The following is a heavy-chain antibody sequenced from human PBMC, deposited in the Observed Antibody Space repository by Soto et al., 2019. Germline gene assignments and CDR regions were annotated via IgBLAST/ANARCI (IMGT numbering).Heavy chain of an antibody. J-gene: IGHJ4*02. CDR2: ISSSGSTI. CDR1: GFTFSSYE. V-gene: IGHV3-48*03. D-gene: IGHD5-12*01. CDR3: AGGATINDY. Sequence: GGSLRLSCAASGFTFSSYEMNWVRQAPGKGLEWVSYISSSGSTIYYADSVKGRFTISRDNAKNSLYLQMNSLRAEDTAVYYCAGGATINDYWGQGTLVTVSS.